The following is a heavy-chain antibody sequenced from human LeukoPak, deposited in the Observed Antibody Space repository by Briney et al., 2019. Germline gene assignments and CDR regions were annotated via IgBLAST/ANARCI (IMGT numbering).Heavy chain of an antibody. J-gene: IGHJ4*02. D-gene: IGHD3-22*01. CDR3: AKDHYYDSSGSLDY. Sequence: GGSLRLSCAASGFTFSSYSMNWVRQAPGKGLVWVSHISPDARTITYAAFVKGRFTISRDNSKNTLYLQMNSLRAEDTAVYYCAKDHYYDSSGSLDYWGQGTLVTVSS. V-gene: IGHV3-74*01. CDR2: ISPDARTI. CDR1: GFTFSSYS.